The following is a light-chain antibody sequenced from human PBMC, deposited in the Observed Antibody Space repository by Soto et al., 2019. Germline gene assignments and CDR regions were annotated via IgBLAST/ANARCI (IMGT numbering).Light chain of an antibody. CDR2: DAS. Sequence: DIQMTQSPSILSASVGARVTITCRASQSIANFLAWYQQKPGKAPDLLIYDASTLQDEVPSRFSGSGSGTEFTLTFSGLQPDDYATYYCQQFHTYPYTFGQGTKVEIK. V-gene: IGKV1-5*01. J-gene: IGKJ2*01. CDR1: QSIANF. CDR3: QQFHTYPYT.